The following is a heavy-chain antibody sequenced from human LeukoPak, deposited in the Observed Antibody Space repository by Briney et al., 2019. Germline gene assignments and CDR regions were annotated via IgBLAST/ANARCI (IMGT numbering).Heavy chain of an antibody. CDR1: GGSISSYY. Sequence: SETLSLTCTVSGGSISSYYWSWIRQPPVKGLEWIGYIYYSGSTNYNPSLKSRVTISVDTSKNQFSLKLSSVTAADTAVYYCARGSRDYDFWRGPYYGMDVWGQGTTVTVSS. CDR2: IYYSGST. J-gene: IGHJ6*02. CDR3: ARGSRDYDFWRGPYYGMDV. D-gene: IGHD3-3*01. V-gene: IGHV4-59*01.